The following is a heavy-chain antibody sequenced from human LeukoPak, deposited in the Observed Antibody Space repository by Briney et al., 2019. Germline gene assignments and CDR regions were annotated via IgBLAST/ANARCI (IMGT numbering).Heavy chain of an antibody. V-gene: IGHV1-2*02. Sequence: ASVKVSCKASGYTFTGYYMHWVRQAPGQGLEWMGWINPNSGGTNYAQKFQGRVTMTRDTSISTAYMELSRLRSDDTAVYYCARDPAIPPQSKEIAVAAYYYYYYMDVWGKGTTVTVSS. CDR2: INPNSGGT. J-gene: IGHJ6*03. CDR1: GYTFTGYY. CDR3: ARDPAIPPQSKEIAVAAYYYYYYMDV. D-gene: IGHD6-19*01.